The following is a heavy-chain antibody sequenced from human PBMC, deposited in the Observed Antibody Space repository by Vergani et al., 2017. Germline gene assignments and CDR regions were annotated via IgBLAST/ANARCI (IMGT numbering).Heavy chain of an antibody. CDR3: AGDRKGYYGSGSYIYYYYGMDV. Sequence: QVQLVESGGGLVKPGGSLRLSCAASGFTFSDYYMSWIRQAPGKGLEWVSYISSSGRTIYYADSVKGRFTIPRDNAKNSLYLQMNSLRAEDTAVYYCAGDRKGYYGSGSYIYYYYGMDVWGQGTTVTVSS. CDR2: ISSSGRTI. J-gene: IGHJ6*02. D-gene: IGHD3-10*01. CDR1: GFTFSDYY. V-gene: IGHV3-11*01.